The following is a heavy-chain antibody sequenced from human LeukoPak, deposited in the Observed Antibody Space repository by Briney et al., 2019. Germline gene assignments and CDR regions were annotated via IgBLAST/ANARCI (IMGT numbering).Heavy chain of an antibody. CDR3: ARHDYYGSLNWFDP. Sequence: PSETLSLTCTVSGGSISTSDYYWGWIRQPPGKGLEWIGSIYYSGGTDYNPSLKSRATISVDTSKNQFSLKVSSVTAADTAVYYCARHDYYGSLNWFDPWGQGTLITVSS. J-gene: IGHJ5*02. CDR2: IYYSGGT. CDR1: GGSISTSDYY. V-gene: IGHV4-39*01. D-gene: IGHD3-10*01.